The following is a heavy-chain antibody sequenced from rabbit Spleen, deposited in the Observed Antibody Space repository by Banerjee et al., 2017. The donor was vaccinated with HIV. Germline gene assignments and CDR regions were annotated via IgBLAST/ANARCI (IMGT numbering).Heavy chain of an antibody. Sequence: QSLEESGGDLVKPGASLTLTCTASGFSFSSSYWICWVRQAPGKGLEWIACIYVDNTSYYANWAKGRFTISKTSSTTVTLQMTSLAAADTATYFCASPYSDIYFSFWGPGTLVTVS. J-gene: IGHJ4*01. CDR1: GFSFSSSYW. D-gene: IGHD3-3*01. CDR3: ASPYSDIYFSF. CDR2: IYVDNTS. V-gene: IGHV1S40*01.